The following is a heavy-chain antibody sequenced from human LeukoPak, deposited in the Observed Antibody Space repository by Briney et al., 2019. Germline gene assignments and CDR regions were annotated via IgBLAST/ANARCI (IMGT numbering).Heavy chain of an antibody. CDR3: AHSPDSSGYYYFDH. D-gene: IGHD3-22*01. CDR2: IYWDDDR. Sequence: SGPTLVNPTQTLTLTCTFSGFSLSTSGVGVGWIRQPPGKALEWAAVIYWDDDRRYSPSLKSRVTITRDTSKNQVVLTMTNMDPGDTAIYYCAHSPDSSGYYYFDHWGQGTLVTVSS. J-gene: IGHJ4*02. CDR1: GFSLSTSGVG. V-gene: IGHV2-5*02.